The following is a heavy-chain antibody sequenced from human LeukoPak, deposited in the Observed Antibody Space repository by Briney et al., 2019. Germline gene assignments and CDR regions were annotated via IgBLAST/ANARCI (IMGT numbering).Heavy chain of an antibody. V-gene: IGHV1-58*02. CDR2: IVVGSGNT. D-gene: IGHD3-10*01. CDR3: AAGYYYSSGSSYMDV. J-gene: IGHJ6*03. Sequence: ASVKVSCKASGFTFTSSTMHWVRQARGQRLEWIGWIVVGSGNTNYAQKFQERVTITRDMSTSTAYMEVSSLRSEDTAVYYCAAGYYYSSGSSYMDVWGKGTTVTISS. CDR1: GFTFTSST.